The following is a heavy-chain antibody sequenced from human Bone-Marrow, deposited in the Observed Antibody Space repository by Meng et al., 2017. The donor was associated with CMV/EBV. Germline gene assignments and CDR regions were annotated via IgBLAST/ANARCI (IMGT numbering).Heavy chain of an antibody. CDR3: ARVWGSYGNLPHIPFDY. Sequence: GESLKISCTASGFTFDDYGMSWVRQAPGKGLEWVSVINWNGGSTGYADSVKGRFTISRDNAKNSLYLQMNSLRAEDTALYYCARVWGSYGNLPHIPFDYWGQGTLVTVSS. D-gene: IGHD1-26*01. J-gene: IGHJ4*02. CDR1: GFTFDDYG. CDR2: INWNGGST. V-gene: IGHV3-20*04.